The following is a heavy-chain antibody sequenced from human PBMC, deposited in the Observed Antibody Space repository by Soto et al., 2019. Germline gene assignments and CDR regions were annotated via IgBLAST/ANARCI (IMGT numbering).Heavy chain of an antibody. Sequence: PPGGSLRLSCASAGFTFSSYWMHWVRQAPGKGLVWVSRIKGDGSETNYADSVKGRFTISRDNAKNTLYLQLNSLRAEDTAVYYCLRGNSGYGNFDYWGQGNRVAFSS. D-gene: IGHD5-12*01. V-gene: IGHV3-74*01. CDR3: LRGNSGYGNFDY. J-gene: IGHJ4*02. CDR1: GFTFSSYW. CDR2: IKGDGSET.